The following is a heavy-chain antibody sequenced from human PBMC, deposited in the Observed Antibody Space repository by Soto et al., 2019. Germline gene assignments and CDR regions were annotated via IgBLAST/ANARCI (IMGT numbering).Heavy chain of an antibody. Sequence: SDTLSLTCTVSGDSVSSVGFHWALLPRPQGKGLEWIGYIYYSGSTNYTPSLKSRVTISVDTSKNQFSLKLTSVTAADTDVYYCARAAKRGYCGYDKLDYWGQGTLVTVSS. V-gene: IGHV4-61*08. D-gene: IGHD5-12*01. CDR3: ARAAKRGYCGYDKLDY. CDR2: IYYSGST. J-gene: IGHJ4*02. CDR1: GDSVSSVGFH.